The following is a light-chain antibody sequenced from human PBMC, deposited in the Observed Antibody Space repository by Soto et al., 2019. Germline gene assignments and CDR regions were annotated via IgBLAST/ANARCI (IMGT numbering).Light chain of an antibody. J-gene: IGKJ2*01. CDR1: QGVSSN. Sequence: EIVMTQSPATLSVSPGGRTTLSCRASQGVSSNLAWYQQKPGQAPRLLIYGASTRATGIPARFSGSGSGTEFTLTISSLQSEDFAVYYCQQYNYWYTFGQGTKLEIK. CDR3: QQYNYWYT. V-gene: IGKV3-15*01. CDR2: GAS.